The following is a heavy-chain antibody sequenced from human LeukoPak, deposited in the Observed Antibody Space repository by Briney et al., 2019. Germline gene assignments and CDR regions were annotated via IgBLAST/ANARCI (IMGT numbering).Heavy chain of an antibody. J-gene: IGHJ5*02. CDR2: IYYSGST. CDR3: ARWPSYYGSGSYCWFDP. Sequence: SETLSLTCTVSGGSISSYYWSWIRQPPGKGLEWIGYIYYSGSTNYNPSLKSRVTISVDTSKNQFSLKLSSVTAADTAVYYCARWPSYYGSGSYCWFDPWGQGTLVTVSS. CDR1: GGSISSYY. D-gene: IGHD3-10*01. V-gene: IGHV4-59*01.